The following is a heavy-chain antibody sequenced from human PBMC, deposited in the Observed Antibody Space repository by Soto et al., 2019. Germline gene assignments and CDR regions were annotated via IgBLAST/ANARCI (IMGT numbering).Heavy chain of an antibody. D-gene: IGHD3-10*01. V-gene: IGHV4-59*01. J-gene: IGHJ4*02. Sequence: QVQLQESGPGQVKPSETLSLTCSVSGGSMSEYFWSWIRQSPGKGLEWIGYIYYLGSTDYNTSLKSRFTISVDTSKRTFSLRLTSVTAADTAVYYCARDGYAGSGSPYPAYWGPGTQVTVSS. CDR1: GGSMSEYF. CDR3: ARDGYAGSGSPYPAY. CDR2: IYYLGST.